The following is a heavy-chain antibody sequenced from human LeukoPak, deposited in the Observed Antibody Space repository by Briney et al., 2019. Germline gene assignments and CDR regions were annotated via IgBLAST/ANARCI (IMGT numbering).Heavy chain of an antibody. D-gene: IGHD5-12*01. V-gene: IGHV4-30-4*01. CDR2: IYYSGST. CDR1: GGSISSGDYY. CDR3: ARVFGYSGYGTIFDY. J-gene: IGHJ4*02. Sequence: SETLSLTCTVSGGSISSGDYYWSWIRQPPGTGLEWIGYIYYSGSTYYNPSLKSRVTISVDTSKNQFSLKLSSVTAADTAVYYCARVFGYSGYGTIFDYWGQGTLVTVSS.